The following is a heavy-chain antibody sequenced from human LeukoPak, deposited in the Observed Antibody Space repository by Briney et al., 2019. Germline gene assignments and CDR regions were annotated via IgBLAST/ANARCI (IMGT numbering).Heavy chain of an antibody. CDR1: GFTFSSYA. V-gene: IGHV3-48*04. J-gene: IGHJ4*02. CDR2: ITSSGSTI. CDR3: ARLRTGRFSTSWFDY. D-gene: IGHD6-13*01. Sequence: GGSLRLSCAASGFTFSSYAMSWVRQAPGKGLEWVSSITSSGSTIFYADSVKGRFTVSRDNAKNSLYLQVYSLTAEDTAIYYCARLRTGRFSTSWFDYWGQGSLVTVSS.